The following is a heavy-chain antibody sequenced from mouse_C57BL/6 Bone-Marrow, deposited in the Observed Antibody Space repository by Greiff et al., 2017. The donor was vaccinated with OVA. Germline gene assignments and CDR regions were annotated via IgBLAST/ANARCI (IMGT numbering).Heavy chain of an antibody. CDR3: ARSPYYYGSSYDAMDY. V-gene: IGHV1-69*01. D-gene: IGHD1-1*01. J-gene: IGHJ4*01. Sequence: VQLQQSGAELVMPGASVKLSCKASGYTFTSYWMHWVKQRPGQGLEWIGEIDPSDSYTNYNQKFKGKSTLTVDKSSSTAYMQLSSLTSEDSAVYYCARSPYYYGSSYDAMDYWGQGTSVTVSS. CDR1: GYTFTSYW. CDR2: IDPSDSYT.